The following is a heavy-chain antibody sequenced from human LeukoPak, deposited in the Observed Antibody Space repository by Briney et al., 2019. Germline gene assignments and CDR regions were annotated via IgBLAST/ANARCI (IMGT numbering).Heavy chain of an antibody. J-gene: IGHJ6*03. V-gene: IGHV3-30*02. CDR1: GFTFSSYG. CDR3: ATLLRFLLYVPYYMDV. Sequence: QPGGSLRLSCAASGFTFSSYGMHWVRQAPGKGLEWVAFIRYDGSNKYYADSVKGRFTISRDNSKNTLYLQMNSLRAEDTAVYYCATLLRFLLYVPYYMDVWGKGTTVTVSS. CDR2: IRYDGSNK. D-gene: IGHD3-3*01.